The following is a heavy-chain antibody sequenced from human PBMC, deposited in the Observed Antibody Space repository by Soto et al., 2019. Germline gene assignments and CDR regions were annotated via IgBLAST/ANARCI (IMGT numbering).Heavy chain of an antibody. D-gene: IGHD3-10*01. V-gene: IGHV3-30-3*01. CDR1: GFTFSSYA. CDR3: ARDDGWFGELFLKYGMEV. Sequence: QVQLVESGGGVVQPGRSLRLSCAASGFTFSSYAMHWVRQAPGKGLEWVAVISYDGSNKYYADSVKGRFTISRDNSKNTLYLQMNSLRAEDTVVYYCARDDGWFGELFLKYGMEVWGQGTTVTVSS. J-gene: IGHJ6*02. CDR2: ISYDGSNK.